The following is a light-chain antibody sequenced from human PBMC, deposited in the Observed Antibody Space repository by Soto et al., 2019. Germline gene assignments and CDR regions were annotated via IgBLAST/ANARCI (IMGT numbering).Light chain of an antibody. CDR3: TAWDDSLNAWL. V-gene: IGLV1-44*01. Sequence: QSVLTQPPSASGTPGQRVTIFCSGSSSNIEENSVTWYQWLPGAAPRLLIYNDYQRPSGVSDRFSGSKSGTSASLAISGLQSEDDADYYCTAWDDSLNAWLFGGGTKLTVL. J-gene: IGLJ3*02. CDR2: NDY. CDR1: SSNIEENS.